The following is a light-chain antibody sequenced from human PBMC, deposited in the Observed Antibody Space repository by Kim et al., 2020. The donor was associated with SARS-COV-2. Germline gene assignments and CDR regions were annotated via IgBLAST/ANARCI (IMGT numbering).Light chain of an antibody. V-gene: IGKV1-5*03. Sequence: DIQMTQSPSTLSASVGDRVKITCRASQSLNNWLAWFQQKPGKAPKVLIYKVSNLESGVPSRFSGSGSGTEFTLTISSLQPDDFATYYCQQYNAHWWTFGQGTKVDIK. J-gene: IGKJ1*01. CDR3: QQYNAHWWT. CDR1: QSLNNW. CDR2: KVS.